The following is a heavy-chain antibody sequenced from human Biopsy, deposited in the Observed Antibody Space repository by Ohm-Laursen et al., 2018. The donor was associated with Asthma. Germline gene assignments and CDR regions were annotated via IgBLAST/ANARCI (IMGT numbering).Heavy chain of an antibody. Sequence: PTQTLTLTCAVSGFSLRDARMGVSWIRQPPGKPLEWLARIDWEEDKFYSTSLRTRLTISKGSSEDQGVLTMTNMGPVDTATYYCTRHNDYWGPGILVTVSS. D-gene: IGHD1-14*01. CDR3: TRHNDY. V-gene: IGHV2-70*04. J-gene: IGHJ4*02. CDR2: IDWEEDK. CDR1: GFSLRDARMG.